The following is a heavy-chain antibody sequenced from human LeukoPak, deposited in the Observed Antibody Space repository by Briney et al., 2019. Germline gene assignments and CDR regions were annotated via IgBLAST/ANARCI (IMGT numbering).Heavy chain of an antibody. CDR1: GFNFGGFS. V-gene: IGHV3-7*01. CDR2: MNEYGGDI. CDR3: ARPRGCNSGRCNNFDY. J-gene: IGHJ4*02. Sequence: GGSLRLSCAASGFNFGGFSMSWVRQAPGKGLEWVTHMNEYGGDIFYVDSVKDRFTISRDNAKNLLYLQMNSLKAEDTAVYFCARPRGCNSGRCNNFDYWGQGTLVTVSS. D-gene: IGHD2-8*01.